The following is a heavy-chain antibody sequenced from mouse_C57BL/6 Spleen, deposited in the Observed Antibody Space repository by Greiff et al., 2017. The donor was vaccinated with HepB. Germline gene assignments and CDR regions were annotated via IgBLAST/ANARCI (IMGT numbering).Heavy chain of an antibody. J-gene: IGHJ4*01. CDR3: ARRGLRQGYAMDY. CDR2: IDPSDSET. Sequence: QVQLQQPGAELVRPGSSVKLSCKASGYTFTSYWMHWVKQRPIQGLEWIGNIDPSDSETHYNQKFKDKATLTVDKSSSTAYMQLSSLTSEDFAVYYCARRGLRQGYAMDYWGQGTSVTVSS. D-gene: IGHD2-4*01. CDR1: GYTFTSYW. V-gene: IGHV1-52*01.